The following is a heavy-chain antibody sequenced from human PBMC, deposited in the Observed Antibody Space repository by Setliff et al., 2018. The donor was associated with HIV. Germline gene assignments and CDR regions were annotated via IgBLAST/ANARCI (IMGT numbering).Heavy chain of an antibody. J-gene: IGHJ6*02. Sequence: PSETLSLTCSLSGGSISSYHWNWIRQPPGKGLEWIGYIYYSGSTNYNPSLKSRVTMSVDTSKNQFSLKLSSVTAADTAVYYCARDHIVATIRDYYYGMDVWGQGTTVTVSS. CDR2: IYYSGST. D-gene: IGHD5-12*01. V-gene: IGHV4-59*01. CDR3: ARDHIVATIRDYYYGMDV. CDR1: GGSISSYH.